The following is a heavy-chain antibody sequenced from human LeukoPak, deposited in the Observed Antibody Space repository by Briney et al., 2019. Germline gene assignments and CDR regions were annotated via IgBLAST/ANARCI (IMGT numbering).Heavy chain of an antibody. CDR2: IYTSGST. J-gene: IGHJ6*03. CDR3: ARERYDFWSGYYTYYYYYMDV. Sequence: PSETLSLTCTVSGGSISSYYWSWIRQPAGKGLEWIGRIYTSGSTNYNPSLKSRVTMSVDTSKNQFSLKLNSVTAADTAVYYCARERYDFWSGYYTYYYYYMDVWGKGTTVTVSS. CDR1: GGSISSYY. V-gene: IGHV4-4*07. D-gene: IGHD3-3*01.